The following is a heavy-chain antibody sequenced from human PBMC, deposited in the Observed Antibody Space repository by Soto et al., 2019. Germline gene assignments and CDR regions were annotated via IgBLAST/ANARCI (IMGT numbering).Heavy chain of an antibody. CDR2: MNPVSGDT. V-gene: IGHV1-8*01. CDR3: AREASAAGTFREDASDI. D-gene: IGHD6-13*01. Sequence: GASVKVSCKASGYTFTSYDINWVRQATGQGPEWLGWMNPVSGDTGYSQKFQGRVTITRDTSASTAYMELSSLRSDDTATYYCAREASAAGTFREDASDIWGQGTMVTVSS. CDR1: GYTFTSYD. J-gene: IGHJ3*02.